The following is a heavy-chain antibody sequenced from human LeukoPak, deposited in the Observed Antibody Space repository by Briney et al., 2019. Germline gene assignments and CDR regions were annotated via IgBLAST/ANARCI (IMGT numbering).Heavy chain of an antibody. V-gene: IGHV3-21*01. CDR2: ISSSSRNT. J-gene: IGHJ6*03. Sequence: GGSLRLSCAASGFTFSSYTMNWVRQAPGKGLDWVSSISSSSRNTYYADSVKGRFTIFRDNAKNSLYLQMNGLRAEDTAVYYCARAVGYSYGFHYYYMDVWGKGTTVTVSS. D-gene: IGHD5-18*01. CDR1: GFTFSSYT. CDR3: ARAVGYSYGFHYYYMDV.